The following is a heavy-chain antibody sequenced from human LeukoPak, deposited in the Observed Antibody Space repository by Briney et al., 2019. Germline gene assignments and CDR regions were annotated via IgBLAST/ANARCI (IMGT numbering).Heavy chain of an antibody. Sequence: GGSLRLSCAASGFTFSSYGMHWVRQAPGKGLEWVAFIRYDGSNKYYADSVKGRFTISRDNSKNTLYLQMNSLRAEDTAVYYCAKDYFWSGLGYAFDIWGQGTMVTVSS. D-gene: IGHD3-3*01. CDR2: IRYDGSNK. CDR3: AKDYFWSGLGYAFDI. CDR1: GFTFSSYG. J-gene: IGHJ3*02. V-gene: IGHV3-30*02.